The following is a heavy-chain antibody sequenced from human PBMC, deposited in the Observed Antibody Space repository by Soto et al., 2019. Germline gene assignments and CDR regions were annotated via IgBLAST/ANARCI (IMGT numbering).Heavy chain of an antibody. CDR2: INHSGST. Sequence: SETLSLTCAVYGGSFSGYYWSWIRQPPGKGLEWIGEINHSGSTNYNPSLKSRVTISVDTSKNQFSLKLSSVTAADTAVYYCARTKYTSGLLGYCSSTSCYDFDYWGQGTLVTVSS. CDR1: GGSFSGYY. J-gene: IGHJ4*02. D-gene: IGHD2-2*01. V-gene: IGHV4-34*01. CDR3: ARTKYTSGLLGYCSSTSCYDFDY.